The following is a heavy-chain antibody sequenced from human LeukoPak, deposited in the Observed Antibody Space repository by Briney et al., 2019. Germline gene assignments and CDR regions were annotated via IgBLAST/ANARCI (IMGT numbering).Heavy chain of an antibody. CDR2: IIPIFGTA. D-gene: IGHD6-6*01. CDR3: ASVRASIAARPFDY. V-gene: IGHV1-69*13. CDR1: GGTFSSYA. Sequence: SVKVSCKASGGTFSSYAISWVRQAPGQGLEWMGGIIPIFGTANYAQKFQGRVTITADESTSTAYMELSSLRTEDTAVYYCASVRASIAARPFDYWGQGTLVTVSS. J-gene: IGHJ4*02.